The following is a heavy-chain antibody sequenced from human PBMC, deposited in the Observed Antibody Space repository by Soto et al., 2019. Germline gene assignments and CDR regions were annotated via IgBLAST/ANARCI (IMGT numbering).Heavy chain of an antibody. CDR1: GGIFSSYA. CDR3: ARVGGVGAPPGADY. D-gene: IGHD1-26*01. Sequence: QVQLVQSGAEIKKPGSSVKVSCKASGGIFSSYAISWLRQAPGQGLEWLGAVIPILSQAHYAQNLQYRVTTTADESTTTTYMELSSLRSEDTAVYFCARVGGVGAPPGADYWGQGTLVTVSS. J-gene: IGHJ4*02. CDR2: VIPILSQA. V-gene: IGHV1-69*01.